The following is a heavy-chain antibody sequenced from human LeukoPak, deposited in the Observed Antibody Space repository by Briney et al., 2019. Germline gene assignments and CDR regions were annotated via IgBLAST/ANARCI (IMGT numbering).Heavy chain of an antibody. CDR3: ASNTGTVFDY. CDR2: VYYSGST. Sequence: SETLSLTCTVSGGFITAYYWSWIRQPPGKGLEWIGYVYYSGSTEYNPSLRSRITISLEMSKQQFSLNLTSVTAADTAIYYCASNTGTVFDYWGQGALVTVSS. V-gene: IGHV4-59*01. CDR1: GGFITAYY. J-gene: IGHJ4*02. D-gene: IGHD7-27*01.